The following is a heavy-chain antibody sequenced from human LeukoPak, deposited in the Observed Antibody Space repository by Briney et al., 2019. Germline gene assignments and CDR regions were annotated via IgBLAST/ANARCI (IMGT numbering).Heavy chain of an antibody. D-gene: IGHD6-13*01. CDR3: ARAGAAAVPDWYFDL. CDR2: INPNSGDA. J-gene: IGHJ2*01. V-gene: IGHV1-2*02. Sequence: ASVKVSCKTSGNIFTGYYIHWVRQAPGRGLEWMGWINPNSGDANFAQKFQGRVTFTRDSSISTVYMDLSRLRSDDTAVYYCARAGAAAVPDWYFDLWGRGTLVTVSS. CDR1: GNIFTGYY.